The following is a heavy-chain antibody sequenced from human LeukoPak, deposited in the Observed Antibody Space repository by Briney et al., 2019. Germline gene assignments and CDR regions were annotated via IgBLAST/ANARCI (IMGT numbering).Heavy chain of an antibody. V-gene: IGHV3-23*01. D-gene: IGHD6-19*01. CDR1: RFTFSSYA. CDR3: AKDIYSSGWYGNYYYYYYMDV. CDR2: ISGSGGST. J-gene: IGHJ6*03. Sequence: GGSLRLSCAASRFTFSSYAMSWVRQAPGKGLEWVSAISGSGGSTYYADSVKGRFTISRDNSKNTLYLQMNSLRAEDTAVYYCAKDIYSSGWYGNYYYYYYMDVWGKGTTVTVSS.